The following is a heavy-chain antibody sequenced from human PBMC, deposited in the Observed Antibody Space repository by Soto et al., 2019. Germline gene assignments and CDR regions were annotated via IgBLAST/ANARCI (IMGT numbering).Heavy chain of an antibody. CDR1: GYPFTSYD. D-gene: IGHD4-4*01. J-gene: IGHJ6*02. Sequence: XSVKVACKASGYPFTSYDISWGRQATGQGLEWMGWMNPNSGNTGYAQKFQGRVTMTRNTSISTAYMELSSLRSEDTAVYYCARFSATVTTLVGMDVWGQGTTVTVSS. CDR2: MNPNSGNT. CDR3: ARFSATVTTLVGMDV. V-gene: IGHV1-8*01.